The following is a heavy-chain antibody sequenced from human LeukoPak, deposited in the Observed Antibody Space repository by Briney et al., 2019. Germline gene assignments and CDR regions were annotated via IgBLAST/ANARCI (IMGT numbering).Heavy chain of an antibody. Sequence: QTGGSLRLSCAASGFTFSTYSMNWVRQAPGKGLEWVSYISSSISTMYYADSVEGRFTISRDNAKNSLYLQMNSLRDEDTAVYYCARLEYYYVSGNYYKLFDYWGQRTLVTVCS. CDR2: ISSSISTM. CDR3: ARLEYYYVSGNYYKLFDY. CDR1: GFTFSTYS. J-gene: IGHJ4*02. V-gene: IGHV3-48*02. D-gene: IGHD3-10*01.